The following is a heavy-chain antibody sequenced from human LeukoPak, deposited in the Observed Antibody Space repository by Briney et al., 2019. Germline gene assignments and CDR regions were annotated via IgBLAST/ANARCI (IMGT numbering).Heavy chain of an antibody. CDR3: ASTVPNTVTTLSY. Sequence: ASVKVSCKASGYTFTGYYLHWVRQAPGQGLEWLGWINPNSGGTNYAQKFQGRVTMTRDTSISTAYMELSGLRSDDTAVYYCASTVPNTVTTLSYWGQGTLVTVSS. CDR1: GYTFTGYY. CDR2: INPNSGGT. V-gene: IGHV1-2*02. J-gene: IGHJ4*02. D-gene: IGHD4-17*01.